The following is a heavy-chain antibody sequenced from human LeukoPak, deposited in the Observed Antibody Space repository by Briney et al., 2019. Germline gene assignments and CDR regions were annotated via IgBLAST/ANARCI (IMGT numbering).Heavy chain of an antibody. J-gene: IGHJ5*02. Sequence: SETPSLTCTVSGGSISSSSYYWGWIRQPPGKGLEWIGSIYYSGSTYYNPSLKSRVTISVDTSKNQCSLKLSSVTAADTAVYYCAGPDTAADWFDPWGQGTLVTVSS. CDR1: GGSISSSSYY. CDR2: IYYSGST. V-gene: IGHV4-39*01. D-gene: IGHD6-13*01. CDR3: AGPDTAADWFDP.